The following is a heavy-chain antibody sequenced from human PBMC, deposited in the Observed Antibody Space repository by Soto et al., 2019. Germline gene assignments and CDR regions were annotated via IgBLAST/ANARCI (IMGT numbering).Heavy chain of an antibody. J-gene: IGHJ6*02. Sequence: QVQLQESGPGLVKPSQTLSLTCTVSGGSISSGGYYWSWIRQHPGKGLEWIGYIYYSGSTYYNPSLESRVTISVGTSKNQFSLKLSSVTAGDTAVYYCARAWGDWGSYGMDVWGQGTTVTVSS. CDR1: GGSISSGGYY. V-gene: IGHV4-31*03. CDR3: ARAWGDWGSYGMDV. D-gene: IGHD2-21*02. CDR2: IYYSGST.